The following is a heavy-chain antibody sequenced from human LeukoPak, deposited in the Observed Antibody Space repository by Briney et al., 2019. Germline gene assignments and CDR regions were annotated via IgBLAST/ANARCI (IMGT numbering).Heavy chain of an antibody. CDR3: ARAGSTSWSRGDWFDP. J-gene: IGHJ5*02. V-gene: IGHV4-59*01. Sequence: PSETLSLTCTVSGGSISSYYWSWIRQPPGKGLEWIGYIYYTGSTNYNPSLKSRVTISVDTSKNQFSLKLSSVTVADTAVYYCARAGSTSWSRGDWFDPWGQGTLVTVSS. CDR1: GGSISSYY. D-gene: IGHD6-13*01. CDR2: IYYTGST.